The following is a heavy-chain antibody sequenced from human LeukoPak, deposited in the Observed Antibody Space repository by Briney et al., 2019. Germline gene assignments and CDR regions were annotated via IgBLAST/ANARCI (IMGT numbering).Heavy chain of an antibody. Sequence: GGSLRLSCAASGFTFSTYGMHWVRQAPGKGLEWVANVNQGGTEKYYVDSVKGRFTISRDNAENSLYLQMNSLRAEDTAVYYCAREHYFYHMDGWGKGTTVTVSS. J-gene: IGHJ6*03. CDR1: GFTFSTYG. CDR2: VNQGGTEK. CDR3: AREHYFYHMDG. V-gene: IGHV3-7*01.